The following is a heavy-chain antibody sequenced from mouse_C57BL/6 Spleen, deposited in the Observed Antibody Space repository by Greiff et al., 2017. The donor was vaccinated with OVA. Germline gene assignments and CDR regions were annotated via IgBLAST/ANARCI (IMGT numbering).Heavy chain of an antibody. CDR1: GFSLTSYG. V-gene: IGHV2-4*01. J-gene: IGHJ4*01. D-gene: IGHD1-1*01. Sequence: VQLQESGPGLVQPSQSLSITCTVSGFSLTSYGVHWVRQPPGKGLAWLGVIWSGGSTDYNAAFISRLSISKDNSKSQVFFKMNSLQADDTAIYYCAKPIYYYGSRYYAMDYWGQGTSVTVSS. CDR2: IWSGGST. CDR3: AKPIYYYGSRYYAMDY.